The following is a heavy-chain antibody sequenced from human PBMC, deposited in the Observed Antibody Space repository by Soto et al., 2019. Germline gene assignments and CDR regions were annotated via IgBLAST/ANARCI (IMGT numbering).Heavy chain of an antibody. Sequence: QVQLVESGGGVVQPGRSLRLSCAASGFTFSSYGMHWVRQAPGKGLEWVAVISYDGSNKYYADSVKSRFTISRDNSKNTLYLQMNSLRAEDTAVYYCSGDSSGWHLDYWGQGTLVTVSS. V-gene: IGHV3-30*03. CDR1: GFTFSSYG. D-gene: IGHD6-19*01. J-gene: IGHJ4*02. CDR3: SGDSSGWHLDY. CDR2: ISYDGSNK.